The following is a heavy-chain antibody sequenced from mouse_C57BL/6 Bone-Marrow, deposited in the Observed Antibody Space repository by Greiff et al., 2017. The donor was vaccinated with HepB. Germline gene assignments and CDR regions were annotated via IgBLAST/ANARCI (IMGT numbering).Heavy chain of an antibody. Sequence: EVKVVESEGGLVQPGSSMKLSCTASGFTFSDYYMAWVRQVPEKGLEWVANINYDGSSTYYLDSLKSRFIISRDNAKNILYLQMSSLKSEDTATYYCARDPYYGNYPFAYWGQGTLVTVSA. J-gene: IGHJ3*01. V-gene: IGHV5-16*01. CDR1: GFTFSDYY. CDR3: ARDPYYGNYPFAY. D-gene: IGHD2-10*01. CDR2: INYDGSST.